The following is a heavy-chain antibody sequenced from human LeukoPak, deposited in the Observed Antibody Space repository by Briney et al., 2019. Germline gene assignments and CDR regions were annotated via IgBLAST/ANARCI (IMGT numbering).Heavy chain of an antibody. CDR2: ISSSGSTI. D-gene: IGHD3-10*02. CDR1: AFTFSSYE. Sequence: GGSLRLSCAASAFTFSSYEMNWVRQAPGKGLEWVSYISSSGSTIYYADSVKGRFTISRDNAKNSLYLQMNSLRAEDTAVYYCAELGITMIGGVWGKGTTVTISS. CDR3: AELGITMIGGV. J-gene: IGHJ6*04. V-gene: IGHV3-48*03.